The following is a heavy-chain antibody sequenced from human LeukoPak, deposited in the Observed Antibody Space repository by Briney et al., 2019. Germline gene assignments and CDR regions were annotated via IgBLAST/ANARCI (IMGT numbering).Heavy chain of an antibody. CDR1: GGSFSGYY. V-gene: IGHV4-34*01. J-gene: IGHJ3*02. Sequence: SETLSLTCAVYGGSFSGYYWSWIRQPPGKGLEWIGEINHSGSTNYNPSLKSRVTISVDTSKNQFSLKLSSVTVADTAVYYCARADVDAFDIWGQGTMVTVSS. CDR3: ARADVDAFDI. CDR2: INHSGST.